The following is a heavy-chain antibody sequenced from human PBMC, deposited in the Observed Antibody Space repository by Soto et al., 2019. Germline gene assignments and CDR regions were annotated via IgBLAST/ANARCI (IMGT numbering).Heavy chain of an antibody. CDR2: ISSGSDYI. CDR3: ARSPVGDAFNV. CDR1: GFTFSSYS. J-gene: IGHJ3*01. Sequence: EVQLVESGGGLVKPGGSLRLSCAASGFTFSSYSMNWVRQAPGKGLEWVSSISSGSDYIFYADSVKGRFTISRDNAKNSLFLQMNSLTAEVTAVYYCARSPVGDAFNVWGQWTVVTVSS. V-gene: IGHV3-21*01.